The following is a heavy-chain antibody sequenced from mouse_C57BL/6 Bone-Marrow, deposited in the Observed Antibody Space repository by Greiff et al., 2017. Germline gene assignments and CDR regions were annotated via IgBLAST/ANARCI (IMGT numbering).Heavy chain of an antibody. D-gene: IGHD2-3*01. CDR2: IYPGSGST. CDR1: GYTFTSYW. CDR3: ARGDLGGYYRAWFAY. V-gene: IGHV1-55*01. J-gene: IGHJ3*01. Sequence: QVQLQQPGAELVKPGASVKMSCKASGYTFTSYWITWVKQRPGQGLEWIGDIYPGSGSTNYNEKFKSKATLTVDTSSSTAYMQLSSLTSEDSAVYYCARGDLGGYYRAWFAYWGQGTLVTVSA.